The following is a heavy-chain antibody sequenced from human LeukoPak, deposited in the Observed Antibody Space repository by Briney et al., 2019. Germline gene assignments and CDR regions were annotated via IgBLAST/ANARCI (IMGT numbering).Heavy chain of an antibody. V-gene: IGHV3-21*04. Sequence: PGGSLRLSCAASGFTFSSYSMNWVRQAPGKGLEWVSSISSSSSYIYYADSVKGRFTISRDNAKNSLFLQMNSLRAEDTAVYYCARVLRYCSGGNCYSGGLGYMDVWGKGTTVTISS. CDR1: GFTFSSYS. CDR2: ISSSSSYI. CDR3: ARVLRYCSGGNCYSGGLGYMDV. J-gene: IGHJ6*03. D-gene: IGHD2-15*01.